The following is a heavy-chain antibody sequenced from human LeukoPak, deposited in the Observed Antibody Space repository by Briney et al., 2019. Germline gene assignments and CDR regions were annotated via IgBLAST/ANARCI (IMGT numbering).Heavy chain of an antibody. CDR2: INHSGST. D-gene: IGHD3-16*02. V-gene: IGHV4-34*01. CDR3: ARYTHDYVWGRYRAFDY. Sequence: SETLSLTCAVYGGSFSGYYWSWIRQPPGEGLEWIGEINHSGSTNYNPSLKSRVTISVDTSKNQFSLKLSSVTAADTAVYYCARYTHDYVWGRYRAFDYWGQGTLVTVSS. CDR1: GGSFSGYY. J-gene: IGHJ4*02.